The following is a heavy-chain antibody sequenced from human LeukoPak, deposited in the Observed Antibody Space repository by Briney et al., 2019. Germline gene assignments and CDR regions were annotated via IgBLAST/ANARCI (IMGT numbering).Heavy chain of an antibody. CDR1: GFTFSYAW. D-gene: IGHD3-22*01. Sequence: GGSLRLSCAASGFTFSYAWMTWVRQAPGKGLERVGRIKSKTDGGTTDYAGPVKGRFTISRDDSRNTLYLQMNSLKTEDTAVYYCTTGGYKYDNDYYYGMDVWGQGTTVTVSS. V-gene: IGHV3-15*01. CDR3: TTGGYKYDNDYYYGMDV. CDR2: IKSKTDGGTT. J-gene: IGHJ6*02.